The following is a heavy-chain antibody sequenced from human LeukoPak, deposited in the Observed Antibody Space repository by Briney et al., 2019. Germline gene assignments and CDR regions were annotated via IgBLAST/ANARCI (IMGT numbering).Heavy chain of an antibody. D-gene: IGHD5-18*01. J-gene: IGHJ4*02. V-gene: IGHV3-7*01. CDR2: IKQDGSEK. CDR3: ARHEGYSYGYGTARGFDY. CDR1: GFTFSDYY. Sequence: GGSLRLSCAASGFTFSDYYMSWIRQAPGKGLEWVANIKQDGSEKYYVDSVKGRFTISRDNAKNSLYLQMNSPRAEDTAVYYCARHEGYSYGYGTARGFDYWGQGTLVTVSS.